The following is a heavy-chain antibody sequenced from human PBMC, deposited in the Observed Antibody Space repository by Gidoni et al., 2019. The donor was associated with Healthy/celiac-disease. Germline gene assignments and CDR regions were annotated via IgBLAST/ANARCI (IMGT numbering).Heavy chain of an antibody. CDR3: ARGGMVRGVITPFDY. CDR1: GFTFSSYS. D-gene: IGHD3-10*01. J-gene: IGHJ4*02. V-gene: IGHV3-21*01. CDR2: IMSSSSYI. Sequence: VQLVESGGGLVKPGGSLRLSCAASGFTFSSYSMNWVRQAPGKGLEGVSSIMSSSSYIYYADSVKGRFTISRDNAKNSLYLQMNSLRAEETAVYYCARGGMVRGVITPFDYWGQGTLVTVSS.